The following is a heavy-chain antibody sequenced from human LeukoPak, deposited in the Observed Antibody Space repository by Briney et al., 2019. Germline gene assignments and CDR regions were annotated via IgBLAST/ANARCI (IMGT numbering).Heavy chain of an antibody. CDR3: ARGGVTTFGVVINEEYYFDY. V-gene: IGHV4-34*01. Sequence: PSETLSLTCTVSGGSISSYYWSWIRQPPGKGLEWIGEINHSGSTNYNPSLMSRVAMSVDTSKNQFSLNLRSVTAADTAVYYCARGGVTTFGVVINEEYYFDYWGQGTLVTVSS. CDR1: GGSISSYY. D-gene: IGHD3-3*01. CDR2: INHSGST. J-gene: IGHJ4*02.